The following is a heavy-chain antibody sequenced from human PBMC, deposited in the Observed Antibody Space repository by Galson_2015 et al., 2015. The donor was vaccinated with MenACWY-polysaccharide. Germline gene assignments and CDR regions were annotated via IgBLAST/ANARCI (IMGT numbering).Heavy chain of an antibody. CDR2: ISSGSDTA. Sequence: SLRLSCAASGFNFSIYAMTWVRQAPGKGLEWVSAISSGSDTAYYTDSVKGRFTISRDNSKDTVHLQMDSLRAEDTAVYYCVKGGWADNWGQGTLVTVSS. CDR3: VKGGWADN. D-gene: IGHD1-26*01. V-gene: IGHV3-23*01. J-gene: IGHJ4*02. CDR1: GFNFSIYA.